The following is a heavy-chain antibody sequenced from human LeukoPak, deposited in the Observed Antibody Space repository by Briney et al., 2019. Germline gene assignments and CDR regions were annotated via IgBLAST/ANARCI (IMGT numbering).Heavy chain of an antibody. Sequence: GGSLSLFWAASGFSFSDAWMGWVRQIPGKGLEWVGRIESKTDGGTTDYAAPVKGRFTISRDDSTNTLSLQMNSLKSEDTAVYYCTTYGSGRKFDYWGQGILVTVSS. V-gene: IGHV3-15*04. CDR2: IESKTDGGTT. CDR1: GFSFSDAW. CDR3: TTYGSGRKFDY. D-gene: IGHD3-10*01. J-gene: IGHJ4*02.